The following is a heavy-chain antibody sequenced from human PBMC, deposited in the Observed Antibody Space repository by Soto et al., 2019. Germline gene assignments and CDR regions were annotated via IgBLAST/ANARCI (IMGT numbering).Heavy chain of an antibody. CDR3: AGQWAAGYGAFDP. J-gene: IGHJ5*02. CDR1: GGTINSNRW. D-gene: IGHD3-9*01. Sequence: PSETLSLTCAVSGGTINSNRWWTWVRKAPGKGLEWIGEIHDGGTTNYNLSLKSRVTLSIDESKNQFSLDMKSVSAADTAVYYCAGQWAAGYGAFDPWGQGILVTVSS. V-gene: IGHV4-4*02. CDR2: IHDGGTT.